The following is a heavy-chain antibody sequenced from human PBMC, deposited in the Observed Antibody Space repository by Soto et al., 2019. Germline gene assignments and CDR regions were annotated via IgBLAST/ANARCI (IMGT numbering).Heavy chain of an antibody. CDR2: TLPFLGSS. V-gene: IGHV1-69*01. CDR3: ARGGKFHSEDLWEASYSHGLDV. J-gene: IGHJ6*02. CDR1: GGTFKKFA. D-gene: IGHD1-26*01. Sequence: QVQLVHSGPEVKKPGSSVKVSCEASGGTFKKFAISWVRQAPGQGLEWMGGTLPFLGSSKYPQKFQGRVTIAADESATTTYMELTGLTSEDMAVYYCARGGKFHSEDLWEASYSHGLDVWGQGTTVTVSS.